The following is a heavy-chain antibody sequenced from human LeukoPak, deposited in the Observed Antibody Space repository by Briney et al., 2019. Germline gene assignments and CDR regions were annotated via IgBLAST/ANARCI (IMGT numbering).Heavy chain of an antibody. D-gene: IGHD6-13*01. V-gene: IGHV4-39*07. CDR1: GGSISSSSYY. Sequence: SETLSLTCTVSGGSISSSSYYWGWIRQPPGKGLEWLGSIYYSGSTYYNPSHKSRVTISVDTTKNQFSLKLSSVTAADTAVYYCARTHAAAGTKEPHGGLVDWFDPWGQGTLVTVSS. J-gene: IGHJ5*02. CDR2: IYYSGST. CDR3: ARTHAAAGTKEPHGGLVDWFDP.